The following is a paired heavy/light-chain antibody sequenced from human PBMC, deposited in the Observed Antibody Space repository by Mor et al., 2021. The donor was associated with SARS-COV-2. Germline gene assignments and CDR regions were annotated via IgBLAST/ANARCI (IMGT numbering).Light chain of an antibody. CDR1: NIGSKS. Sequence: SYVLTQPPSVSAAPGQTARITCGGDNIGSKSVHWFQQKPGQAPVLVVYDDSDRPSGIPERFSGSNSGNTATLTISRVEAGDEADYYCQVWDSSSEFYVFGTGTKVTVL. CDR2: DDS. V-gene: IGLV3-21*02. J-gene: IGLJ1*01. CDR3: QVWDSSSEFYV.
Heavy chain of an antibody. Sequence: QVQLQESGPGLVKPSETLSLICTVSGGSISSYYWNWIRQPPGKGLEWIGYIYYSGITNYNPSLKSRVTISVDTSKNQFSLKLSSVTAADTAVYYCARGAPSMTIDYWGQGTLVTVSS. V-gene: IGHV4-59*01. CDR2: IYYSGIT. CDR3: ARGAPSMTIDY. D-gene: IGHD2-2*01. J-gene: IGHJ4*02. CDR1: GGSISSYY.